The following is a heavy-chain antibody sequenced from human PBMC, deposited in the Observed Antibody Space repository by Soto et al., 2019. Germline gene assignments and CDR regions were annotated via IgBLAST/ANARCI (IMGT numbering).Heavy chain of an antibody. V-gene: IGHV4-34*01. D-gene: IGHD5-12*01. CDR2: VHHSGST. Sequence: PSETLALTCAVSGASFTGHYWSWIRQPPGKGLEWIGEVHHSGSTSYNPALKSRVAMSVDTSKNQFSLKLSSVTAADTAVYYCARLSVATYYYYYMDVWGKGTTVTVSS. J-gene: IGHJ6*03. CDR1: GASFTGHY. CDR3: ARLSVATYYYYYMDV.